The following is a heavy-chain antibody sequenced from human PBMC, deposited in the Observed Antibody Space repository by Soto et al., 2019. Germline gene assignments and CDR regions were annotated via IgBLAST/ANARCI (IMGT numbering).Heavy chain of an antibody. D-gene: IGHD3-22*01. CDR3: AKERHYEPNWFDP. CDR1: GFIFSSYA. J-gene: IGHJ5*02. V-gene: IGHV3-23*01. Sequence: GGSLRLSCAASGFIFSSYAMSWVRQAPGKGLEWVSAISGSVGSTYYADSVKGRFTISRDNSKNTLYLQMNSQRAEYTAVYYCAKERHYEPNWFDPWGQGTLVTVSS. CDR2: ISGSVGST.